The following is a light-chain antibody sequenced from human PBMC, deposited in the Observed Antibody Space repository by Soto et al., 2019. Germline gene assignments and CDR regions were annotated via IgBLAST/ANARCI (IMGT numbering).Light chain of an antibody. J-gene: IGKJ1*01. CDR1: QSINYY. CDR3: QQSYSTPPT. Sequence: DVQLTQSPSFMSASVGDRVTITCRANQSINYYLNWYQQQPGKAPRLLIHGASSLQSGVPSRFSGSRSVTAFTLTISSLQPEDIATYYCQQSYSTPPTFGQGTKVDIK. V-gene: IGKV1-39*01. CDR2: GAS.